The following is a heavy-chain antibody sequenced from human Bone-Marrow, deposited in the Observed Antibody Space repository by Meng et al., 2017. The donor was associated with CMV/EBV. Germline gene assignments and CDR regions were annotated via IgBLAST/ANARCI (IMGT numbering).Heavy chain of an antibody. D-gene: IGHD1-1*01. CDR3: ARGRSNWNDYPFVY. CDR2: INHSGST. V-gene: IGHV4-34*01. J-gene: IGHJ4*02. Sequence: GSLRLSCAVYGGSFSGYYWSWIRQPPGKGLEWIGEINHSGSTNYNPSLESRVTISVDTSKNHFSLMLSSMTAADTAVYYCARGRSNWNDYPFVYWGQGTLVTVSS. CDR1: GGSFSGYY.